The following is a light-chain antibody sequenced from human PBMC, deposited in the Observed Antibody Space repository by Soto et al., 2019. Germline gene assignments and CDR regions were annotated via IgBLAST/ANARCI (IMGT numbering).Light chain of an antibody. CDR3: YQRRDWPRT. Sequence: EIVMTQSPATLSLSPGERATLSCRASQSVSSYLAWYQQKPGQAPRLLIYDASNRATGIPARFSGSGSGTDFTVTISSLAAEDVAVYYCYQRRDWPRTYGQGTKVDNK. CDR2: DAS. V-gene: IGKV3-11*01. J-gene: IGKJ1*01. CDR1: QSVSSY.